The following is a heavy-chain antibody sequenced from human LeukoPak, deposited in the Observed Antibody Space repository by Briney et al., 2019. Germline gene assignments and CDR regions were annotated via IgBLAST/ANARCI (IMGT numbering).Heavy chain of an antibody. CDR3: AKVDSSGWYDAFEI. D-gene: IGHD6-19*01. V-gene: IGHV3-23*01. CDR2: ITGTGGK. CDR1: GFTLTNHG. Sequence: GGSLRLSCAVSGFTLTNHGVSWVRQAPGKGLEWVSIITGTGGKYYGDSVKGRFTISRDNSKNTLYLQMNSLRAEDTAVYYCAKVDSSGWYDAFEIWGQGTMVTVSS. J-gene: IGHJ3*02.